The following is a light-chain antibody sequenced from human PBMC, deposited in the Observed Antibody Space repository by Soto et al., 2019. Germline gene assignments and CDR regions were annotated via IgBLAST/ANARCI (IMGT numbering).Light chain of an antibody. CDR1: QTISGW. CDR2: MGS. J-gene: IGKJ1*01. Sequence: DVQMTQSPSTLSGSVGDRVTITCRASQTISGWLAWYEQKPGKGPNRLIYMGSTLKSGVPSRFSVSGSLTEFTLTISRPQPDDFATYYCQHYNSYSEAFGHGTQV. CDR3: QHYNSYSEA. V-gene: IGKV1-5*03.